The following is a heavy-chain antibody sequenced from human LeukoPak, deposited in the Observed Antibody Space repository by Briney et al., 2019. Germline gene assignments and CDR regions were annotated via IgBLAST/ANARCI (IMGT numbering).Heavy chain of an antibody. CDR2: INSDGSST. D-gene: IGHD6-19*01. J-gene: IGHJ4*02. CDR3: AVTHPSSGWYSY. Sequence: GGSLRLSCAASGFTFSSYWMHWVRQAPGKGLVGVSRINSDGSSTSYADSVKGRFTISIDNAKNTLYLQMNSLRAEDTAVYYCAVTHPSSGWYSYWGQGTLVTVSS. V-gene: IGHV3-74*01. CDR1: GFTFSSYW.